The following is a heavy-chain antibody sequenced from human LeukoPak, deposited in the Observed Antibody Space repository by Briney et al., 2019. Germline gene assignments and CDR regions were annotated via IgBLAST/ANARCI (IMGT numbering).Heavy chain of an antibody. J-gene: IGHJ4*02. Sequence: SETLSLTCTVSGGSISGSSFSFSGSSYYWGWIRQPPGKGLEWIGSIYYSGSTYYNPSLESRVTISIDTSKNQFSLKLSSVTAADTAVYFCARVGLGISTHLDYWGQGTLVAVSS. CDR1: GGSISGSSFSFSGSSYY. D-gene: IGHD2-2*01. CDR3: ARVGLGISTHLDY. V-gene: IGHV4-39*07. CDR2: IYYSGST.